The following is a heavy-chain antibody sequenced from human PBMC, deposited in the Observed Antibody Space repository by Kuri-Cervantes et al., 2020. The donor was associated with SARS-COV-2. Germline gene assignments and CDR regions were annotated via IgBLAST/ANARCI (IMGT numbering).Heavy chain of an antibody. D-gene: IGHD1-14*01. CDR1: GYTFTNND. V-gene: IGHV1-8*02. Sequence: ASVKVSCKASGYTFTNNDINWVRQASGQGLEWMGWMNPNSGNTGYAQKFQGRVTMTRNTSISTAYMELSSLRSEDTAVYYCARTDLMLTAPDYWGQGTLVTVSS. CDR3: ARTDLMLTAPDY. J-gene: IGHJ4*02. CDR2: MNPNSGNT.